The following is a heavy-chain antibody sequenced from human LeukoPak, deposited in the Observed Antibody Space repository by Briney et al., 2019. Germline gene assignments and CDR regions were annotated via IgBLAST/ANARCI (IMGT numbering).Heavy chain of an antibody. D-gene: IGHD3-10*01. CDR3: ARLFGEVTIYDY. Sequence: AGGSLRLSCAASGFTFSSYWMSWVRQAPGRGLEWVASINQHGSQIHYVDSVKGRFTISRDNAKNSLYLEMSSLRAEDTAEYYCARLFGEVTIYDYWGQGTLVTVSS. J-gene: IGHJ4*02. CDR1: GFTFSSYW. V-gene: IGHV3-7*01. CDR2: INQHGSQI.